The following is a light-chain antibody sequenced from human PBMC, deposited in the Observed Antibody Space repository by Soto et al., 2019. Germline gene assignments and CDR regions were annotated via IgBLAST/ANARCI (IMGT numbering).Light chain of an antibody. Sequence: QSVLTQPASVSGSPGQSITISCTGTSSDVGGYNLVSWYQQHPGKAPKLMIYEVSKRPSGVPDRFSGSKSGNTASLTVSGLQAEDEADYYCSSYAGSNYVFGTGTKVTVL. J-gene: IGLJ1*01. CDR2: EVS. CDR1: SSDVGGYNL. CDR3: SSYAGSNYV. V-gene: IGLV2-8*01.